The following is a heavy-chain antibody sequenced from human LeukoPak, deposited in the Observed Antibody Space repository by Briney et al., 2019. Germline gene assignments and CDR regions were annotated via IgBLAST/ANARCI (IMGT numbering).Heavy chain of an antibody. Sequence: ASVKVSCKASGYTFTSYYMHWVRQAPGQGLEWMGIINPSGGSTSYAQKFQGRVTMTWDTSTSTVYMELSSLRSEDTAVYYCARDPTYIVVVPAASLDYWGQGTLVTVSS. CDR1: GYTFTSYY. CDR2: INPSGGST. D-gene: IGHD2-2*01. CDR3: ARDPTYIVVVPAASLDY. V-gene: IGHV1-46*01. J-gene: IGHJ4*02.